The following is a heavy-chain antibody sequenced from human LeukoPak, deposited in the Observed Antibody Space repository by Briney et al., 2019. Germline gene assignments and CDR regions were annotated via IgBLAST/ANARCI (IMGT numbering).Heavy chain of an antibody. V-gene: IGHV3-21*06. Sequence: PGGSLRLSCAASGFTFSSYSMNWVRQAPGKGLEWVSSISSSGSYIYYADSVKGRFTISRDDAKNSLYVQMNNLRVEDTAVYYCARDENGDSDFDLWGRGTLVTVSS. J-gene: IGHJ2*01. CDR2: ISSSGSYI. CDR1: GFTFSSYS. CDR3: ARDENGDSDFDL. D-gene: IGHD5-12*01.